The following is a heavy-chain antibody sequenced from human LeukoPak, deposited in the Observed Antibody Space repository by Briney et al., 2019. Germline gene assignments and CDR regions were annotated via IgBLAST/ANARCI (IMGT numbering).Heavy chain of an antibody. CDR1: GGSISSYY. CDR2: IYYSGST. V-gene: IGHV4-59*08. J-gene: IGHJ4*02. Sequence: SETLSLTCTVSGGSISSYYWSWIRQPPGKGLERIEYIYYSGSTNYNPSLKSRVTISVDTSKNQFSLKLSSVTAADTAVYYCASSAVVPAAPFDYWGQGTLVTVSS. CDR3: ASSAVVPAAPFDY. D-gene: IGHD2-2*01.